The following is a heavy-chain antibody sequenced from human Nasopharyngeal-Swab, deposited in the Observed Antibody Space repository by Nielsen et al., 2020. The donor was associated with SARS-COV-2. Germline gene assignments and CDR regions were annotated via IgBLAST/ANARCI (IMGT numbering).Heavy chain of an antibody. CDR1: GFTFDDYG. CDR3: ARDPGSYYFDF. D-gene: IGHD3-10*01. V-gene: IGHV3-20*04. CDR2: INWNGGST. Sequence: GESLKISCAASGFTFDDYGMSWVRQAPGKGLEWVSGINWNGGSTGYADSVKGRFTISRDNSKNMVYLQMNSLRAEDTAVYYCARDPGSYYFDFWGQGTLVTVSS. J-gene: IGHJ4*02.